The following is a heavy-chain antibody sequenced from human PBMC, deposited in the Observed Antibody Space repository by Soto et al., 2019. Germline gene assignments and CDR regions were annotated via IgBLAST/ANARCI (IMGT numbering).Heavy chain of an antibody. CDR1: GYSFTSYW. J-gene: IGHJ4*02. CDR3: ASRFGDYGDLNGFDY. CDR2: IYPGDSDT. D-gene: IGHD4-17*01. V-gene: IGHV5-51*01. Sequence: PGESLKISCKGSGYSFTSYWIGWVRQMPGKGLEWMGIIYPGDSDTRYSPSFQGQVTISADKSISTAYLQWSSLKASDTAMYYCASRFGDYGDLNGFDYWGQGTLVTVSS.